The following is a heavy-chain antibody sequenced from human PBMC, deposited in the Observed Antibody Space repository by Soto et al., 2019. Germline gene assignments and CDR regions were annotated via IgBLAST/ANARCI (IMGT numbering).Heavy chain of an antibody. J-gene: IGHJ6*02. Sequence: ESGGCVVQPGRSLRLSCAASGFTFSSYGMHWVRQAPGKGLEWVAVISYDGSNKYYADSVKGRFTISRDNSKNTLYLQMNSLRAEDTAVYYCAKDNGYSHTRGTDVWGQGTTVTVSS. V-gene: IGHV3-30*18. CDR1: GFTFSSYG. CDR3: AKDNGYSHTRGTDV. D-gene: IGHD5-18*01. CDR2: ISYDGSNK.